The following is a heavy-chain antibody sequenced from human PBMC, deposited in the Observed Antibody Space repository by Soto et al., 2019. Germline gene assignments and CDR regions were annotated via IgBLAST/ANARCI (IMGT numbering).Heavy chain of an antibody. D-gene: IGHD6-13*01. V-gene: IGHV3-30-3*01. Sequence: QVQLVESGGGVVQPGRSLRLSCAASGFTFSSYAMHWVRQAPGKGLEWAAVISYDGSNKYYADSVKGRFTISRDNSKNTLYLQMNSLRAEDTAVYYCARDGIAAADSYFDYWGQGTLVTVSS. CDR3: ARDGIAAADSYFDY. CDR1: GFTFSSYA. CDR2: ISYDGSNK. J-gene: IGHJ4*02.